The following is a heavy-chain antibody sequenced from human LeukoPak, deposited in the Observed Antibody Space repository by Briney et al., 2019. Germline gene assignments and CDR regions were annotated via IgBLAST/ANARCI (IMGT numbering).Heavy chain of an antibody. CDR2: MFYTGSG. CDR3: ATNLPGYSYGYWVA. J-gene: IGHJ5*02. V-gene: IGHV4-59*01. D-gene: IGHD5-18*01. CDR1: GGSMSNYY. Sequence: PSETLSLTCTVSGGSMSNYYWNWIRQPPGKGLEWIGYMFYTGSGKYNPSLKSRVTISVDTSKRQISLKLTSVTTADTAVYYCATNLPGYSYGYWVAWGQGTLVTVST.